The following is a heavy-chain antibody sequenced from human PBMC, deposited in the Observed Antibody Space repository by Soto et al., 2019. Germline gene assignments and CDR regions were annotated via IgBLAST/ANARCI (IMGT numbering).Heavy chain of an antibody. CDR2: IYTSGTT. CDR3: AREVAGMVFFDY. V-gene: IGHV4-4*07. D-gene: IGHD6-19*01. Sequence: LSLTCTVSGGSISGYYWNWIRQPAGKGLEWIGRIYTSGTTNYNPSLKSRVTMSVDTSKNQFSLKLSSMTAADTAVYYCAREVAGMVFFDYWGQGTLVTVSS. CDR1: GGSISGYY. J-gene: IGHJ4*02.